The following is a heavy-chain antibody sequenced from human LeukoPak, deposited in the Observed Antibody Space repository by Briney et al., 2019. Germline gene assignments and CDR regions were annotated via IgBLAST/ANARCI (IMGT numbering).Heavy chain of an antibody. CDR2: ISGSGGST. D-gene: IGHD6-13*01. CDR1: GLTFSSYA. V-gene: IGHV3-23*01. J-gene: IGHJ4*02. CDR3: ARDRSISAAGDTY. Sequence: GGSLRLSCAASGLTFSSYAMSWVRKAPGKGLEWASAISGSGGSTYYADSVKGRFTISRDNAKNTLSLQMNSLRAEDTAVYYCARDRSISAAGDTYWGQGTLVTVSS.